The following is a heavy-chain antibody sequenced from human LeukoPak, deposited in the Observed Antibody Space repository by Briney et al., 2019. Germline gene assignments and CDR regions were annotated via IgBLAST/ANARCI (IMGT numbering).Heavy chain of an antibody. CDR3: ARPRTIAAAGFDAFDI. J-gene: IGHJ3*02. CDR1: GYSFTSYW. D-gene: IGHD6-13*01. V-gene: IGHV5-51*01. CDR2: IYPGDSDT. Sequence: GESLKISCKGSGYSFTSYWIGWVRQMPGKGLEWMGIIYPGDSDTRYSPSFQGQVTISADKSISTAYLQWSSLKASDTAMYCCARPRTIAAAGFDAFDIWGQGTMVTVSS.